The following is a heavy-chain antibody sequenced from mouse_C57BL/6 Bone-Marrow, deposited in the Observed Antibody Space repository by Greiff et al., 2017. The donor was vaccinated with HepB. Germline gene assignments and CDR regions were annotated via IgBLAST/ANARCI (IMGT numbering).Heavy chain of an antibody. J-gene: IGHJ4*01. CDR3: AIRPYYDMDY. CDR1: GYTFTSYW. CDR2: IHPSDSDT. Sequence: QVQLKESGAELVKPGASVKVSCKASGYTFTSYWMHWVKQRPGQGLEWIGRIHPSDSDTNYNQKFKGKATLTVDKSSSTAYMQLSSLTSGDSAVYYCAIRPYYDMDYWGQGTSVTVCS. V-gene: IGHV1-74*01.